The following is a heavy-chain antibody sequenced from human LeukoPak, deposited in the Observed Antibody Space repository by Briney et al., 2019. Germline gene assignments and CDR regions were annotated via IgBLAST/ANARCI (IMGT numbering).Heavy chain of an antibody. CDR1: GGSISSHY. CDR3: ARATVTTLHFDY. Sequence: SETLSLTCTVSGGSISSHYWSWIRQPPGKGLEWIGYIYYSGSTNHNPSLKSRVTISVDTSKNQFSLKLSSVTAADTAVYYCARATVTTLHFDYWGQGTLVTVSS. J-gene: IGHJ4*02. D-gene: IGHD4-11*01. V-gene: IGHV4-59*11. CDR2: IYYSGST.